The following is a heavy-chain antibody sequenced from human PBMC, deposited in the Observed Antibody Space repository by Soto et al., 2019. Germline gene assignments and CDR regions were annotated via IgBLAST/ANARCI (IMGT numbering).Heavy chain of an antibody. V-gene: IGHV4-59*12. J-gene: IGHJ5*02. Sequence: PSETLSLTCTVSGGSISSYYWSWIRQPPGKGLEWIGYIYYSGSTNYNPSLKSRVTISVDTSKNQFSLKLSSVTAADTAVYYCARDEGYYDSSGYYTWGQGTLVTVS. CDR1: GGSISSYY. CDR2: IYYSGST. D-gene: IGHD3-22*01. CDR3: ARDEGYYDSSGYYT.